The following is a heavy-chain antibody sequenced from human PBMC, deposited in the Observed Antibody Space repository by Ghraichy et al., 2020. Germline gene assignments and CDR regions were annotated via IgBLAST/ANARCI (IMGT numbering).Heavy chain of an antibody. V-gene: IGHV3-7*01. CDR1: GFTFSSYW. CDR3: ARDAPLICSSTSCYSDRYYYYGMDV. D-gene: IGHD2-2*02. CDR2: IKQDGSEK. Sequence: GGSLRLSCAASGFTFSSYWMSWVRQAPGKGLEWVANIKQDGSEKYYVDSVKGRFTISRDNAKNSLYLQMNSLRAEDTAVYYCARDAPLICSSTSCYSDRYYYYGMDVWGQGTTVTVSS. J-gene: IGHJ6*02.